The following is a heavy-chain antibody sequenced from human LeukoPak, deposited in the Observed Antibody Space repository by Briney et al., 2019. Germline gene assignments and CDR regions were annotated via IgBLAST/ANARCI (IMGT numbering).Heavy chain of an antibody. CDR1: GDSISSRSYY. D-gene: IGHD2-15*01. CDR3: ARDRYCSGRSCYGPPDY. V-gene: IGHV4-39*07. CDR2: IYYSEGT. Sequence: SETLSLTCTVSGDSISSRSYYWGWIRQPPGKGLEWIVRIYYSEGTYYNPSLKSRVTISIDTSKNQFSLKLNSVTAADTAVYYCARDRYCSGRSCYGPPDYWGQGVLVTVSS. J-gene: IGHJ4*02.